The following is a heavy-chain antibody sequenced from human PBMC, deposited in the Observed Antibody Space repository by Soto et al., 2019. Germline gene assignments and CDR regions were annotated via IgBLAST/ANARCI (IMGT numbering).Heavy chain of an antibody. Sequence: SETLSLTCTVSGGSISSSSYYWGWIRQPPGKGLEWIGSIYYSGSTYYNPSLKSRVTISVDTSKNQFSLKLSSVTAADTAVYYCASTYYDFWSAYLFNSWFDPWGQGTLVTVSS. D-gene: IGHD3-3*01. CDR3: ASTYYDFWSAYLFNSWFDP. CDR1: GGSISSSSYY. V-gene: IGHV4-39*01. CDR2: IYYSGST. J-gene: IGHJ5*02.